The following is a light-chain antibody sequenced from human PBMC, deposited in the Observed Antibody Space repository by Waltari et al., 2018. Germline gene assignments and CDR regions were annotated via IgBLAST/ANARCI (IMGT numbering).Light chain of an antibody. V-gene: IGLV2-11*01. J-gene: IGLJ1*01. CDR2: DVT. CDR1: SSDVGRYDS. CDR3: CTTAGGHTYV. Sequence: QSALTQPRSVSGSPGHSVTVSCTGTSSDVGRYDSVAWFQQHPGKAPKLIIYDVTRRPSGVPARVTGSKSGNTASLTISGLQVEDEADYYCCTTAGGHTYVFGTGTEVTVL.